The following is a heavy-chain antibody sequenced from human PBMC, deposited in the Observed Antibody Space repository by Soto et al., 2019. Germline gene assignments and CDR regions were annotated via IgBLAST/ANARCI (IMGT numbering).Heavy chain of an antibody. CDR2: FDPEDGET. Sequence: QVQLVQSGAEVKQPGASVKVSCKVSGYTLTELSMHWVRQAPGKGLEWMGGFDPEDGETIYAQEFQGRVTMTEDTSTDTAYMELSILRSEDTAVYYCVASGSRDGDFDYWGQGTLVTVSS. CDR1: GYTLTELS. CDR3: VASGSRDGDFDY. D-gene: IGHD1-26*01. J-gene: IGHJ4*02. V-gene: IGHV1-24*01.